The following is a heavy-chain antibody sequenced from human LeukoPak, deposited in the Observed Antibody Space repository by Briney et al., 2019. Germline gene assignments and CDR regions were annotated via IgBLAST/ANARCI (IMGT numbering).Heavy chain of an antibody. CDR3: ARDRRAVAGLDY. V-gene: IGHV4-61*01. D-gene: IGHD6-19*01. J-gene: IGHJ4*02. Sequence: SETLSLTCTVSGGSVGSGSYHWRWIRQPPGKGLEWIGYIYYSGSTNYNPSLKSRVTISVDTSKNQFSLKLSFVTAADTAVYYCARDRRAVAGLDYWGQGTLVTVSS. CDR1: GGSVGSGSYH. CDR2: IYYSGST.